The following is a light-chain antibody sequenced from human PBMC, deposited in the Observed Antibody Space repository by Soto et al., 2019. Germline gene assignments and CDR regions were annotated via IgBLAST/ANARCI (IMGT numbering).Light chain of an antibody. J-gene: IGKJ2*01. CDR1: QTLYNY. CDR2: GAT. CDR3: QQTYTAPRT. Sequence: DIQMTQSPSYLPTSVGDRVTITCRASQTLYNYVTWYQQKPGKAPRMLVFGATRVQNGIRSRFSGTGSETDFTLTTNDVQPEDFATYFCQQTYTAPRTFGQGTTLEI. V-gene: IGKV1-39*01.